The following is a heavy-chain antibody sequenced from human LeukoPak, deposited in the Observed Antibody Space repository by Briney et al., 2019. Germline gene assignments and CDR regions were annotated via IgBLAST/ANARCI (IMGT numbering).Heavy chain of an antibody. CDR2: ISSSSGYI. V-gene: IGHV3-21*01. CDR1: GFTFSSYS. Sequence: GGSLRLSCAASGFTFSSYSMNWVRQAPGKGLGWVSSISSSSGYIQYADSVKGRFTISRDNAKNSLYLQTTSLRAEDTAVYYCARGPPDSSTRWGQGTLVTVSS. J-gene: IGHJ4*02. CDR3: ARGPPDSSTR. D-gene: IGHD6-13*01.